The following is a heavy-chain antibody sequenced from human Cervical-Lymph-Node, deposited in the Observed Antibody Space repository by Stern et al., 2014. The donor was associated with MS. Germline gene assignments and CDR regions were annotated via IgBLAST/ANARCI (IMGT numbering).Heavy chain of an antibody. Sequence: QDQLVQSGPGLVKPSETLSLTCTVSGGSISSYYWSWIRQPPGKGLEWIGYIYYSGSTNYNPSLKSRVTISVDTSKNQFSLKLSSVTAADTAVYYCARDRGSYGVDYWGQGTLVTVSS. CDR3: ARDRGSYGVDY. CDR1: GGSISSYY. J-gene: IGHJ4*02. V-gene: IGHV4-59*01. D-gene: IGHD1-26*01. CDR2: IYYSGST.